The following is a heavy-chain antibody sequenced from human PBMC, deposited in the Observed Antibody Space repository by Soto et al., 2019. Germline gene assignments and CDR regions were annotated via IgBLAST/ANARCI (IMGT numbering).Heavy chain of an antibody. CDR2: IYYIGTT. J-gene: IGHJ5*02. CDR3: AKNETTRPWFDT. V-gene: IGHV4-31*03. Sequence: SETLSLTCTVSGGSISNGYYYWSWIRQLPGKGLEWIGNIYYIGTTSYNPSLKSRATISIDTSKNQFPLKLRSVVAADTAMYYWAKNETTRPWFDTWGQGTQVTVSS. D-gene: IGHD1-1*01. CDR1: GGSISNGYYY.